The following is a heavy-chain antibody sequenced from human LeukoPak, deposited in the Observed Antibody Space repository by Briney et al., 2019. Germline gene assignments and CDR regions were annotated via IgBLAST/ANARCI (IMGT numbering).Heavy chain of an antibody. CDR2: INPNNGGT. V-gene: IGHV1-2*02. J-gene: IGHJ4*02. CDR3: ARGEPIYCSGDSCYSQLDY. D-gene: IGHD2-15*01. Sequence: GASVKVSCKASGYTFTDYYIHWVRQAPGQGLEWMGWINPNNGGTINAQKFQGRVTMTRDTSIRTAYMELSRLRSDDTAVYYCARGEPIYCSGDSCYSQLDYWGQGALVTVSS. CDR1: GYTFTDYY.